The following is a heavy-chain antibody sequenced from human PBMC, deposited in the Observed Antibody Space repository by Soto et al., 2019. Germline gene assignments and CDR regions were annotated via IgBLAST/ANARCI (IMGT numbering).Heavy chain of an antibody. J-gene: IGHJ4*02. CDR2: ISGYSGNT. CDR1: GYTFSSYR. V-gene: IGHV1-18*01. Sequence: ASVKVSCKASGYTFSSYRITWVRQAPGQGLEWMGWISGYSGNTHYAQKVQDRVTLTTDSSTSTAYMELRSLRSDGTAVYYCAGDLSAGTTGYWGQGTLVTVSS. D-gene: IGHD1-7*01. CDR3: AGDLSAGTTGY.